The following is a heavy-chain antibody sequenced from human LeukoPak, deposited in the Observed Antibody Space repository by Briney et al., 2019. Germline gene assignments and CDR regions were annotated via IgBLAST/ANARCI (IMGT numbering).Heavy chain of an antibody. V-gene: IGHV3-48*01. Sequence: PGGSLRLSCAASGFTFSSYSMNWVRQAPGKGLEWGSYISSSSSTIYYADSVKGRFTISRDNAKNSLYLQMNSLRAEDTAVYYCARVHNNFDFWSGYWERGAQYYFDYWGQGTLVTVSS. J-gene: IGHJ4*02. CDR3: ARVHNNFDFWSGYWERGAQYYFDY. D-gene: IGHD3-3*01. CDR2: ISSSSSTI. CDR1: GFTFSSYS.